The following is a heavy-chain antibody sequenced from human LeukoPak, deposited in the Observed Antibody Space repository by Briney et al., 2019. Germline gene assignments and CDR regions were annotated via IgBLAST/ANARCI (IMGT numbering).Heavy chain of an antibody. D-gene: IGHD6-13*01. J-gene: IGHJ3*01. V-gene: IGHV4-4*07. CDR2: VYASGST. CDR1: GGSITSHY. Sequence: SETLSLTCTVSGGSITSHYWNWIRQPAGKGLEWIGRVYASGSTTYNPSLKNRVTMSVDTSKNQFSLRLTSVTAADTAAYYCAKDTSSWYSPPGAFDLWGQGTMVTVSS. CDR3: AKDTSSWYSPPGAFDL.